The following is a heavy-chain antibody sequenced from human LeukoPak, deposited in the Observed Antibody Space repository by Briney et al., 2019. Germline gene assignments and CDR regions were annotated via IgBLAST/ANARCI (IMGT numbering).Heavy chain of an antibody. CDR2: ISSSSSYI. J-gene: IGHJ5*02. D-gene: IGHD1-26*01. V-gene: IGHV3-21*01. Sequence: GGSLRLSCAAPGFTFSSYSMNWVRQAPGKGLEWVSSISSSSSYIYYADSVKGRFTISRDNAKNSLYLQMNSLRAEDTAVYYCARGVGATYNWFDPWGQGTLVTVSS. CDR3: ARGVGATYNWFDP. CDR1: GFTFSSYS.